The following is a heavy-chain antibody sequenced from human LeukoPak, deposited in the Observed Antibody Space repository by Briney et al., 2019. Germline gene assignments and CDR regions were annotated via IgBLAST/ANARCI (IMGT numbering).Heavy chain of an antibody. CDR3: ARAVAGNYNWFDP. Sequence: ASVKVSCKASGYTFTSYAMNWVGQAPGQGPEWMGWINTNTGNPTYAQGFTGRFAFSLDTSVSTAYLQISSLKAEDTAVYYCARAVAGNYNWFDPWGQGTLVTVSS. V-gene: IGHV7-4-1*02. D-gene: IGHD6-19*01. CDR1: GYTFTSYA. CDR2: INTNTGNP. J-gene: IGHJ5*02.